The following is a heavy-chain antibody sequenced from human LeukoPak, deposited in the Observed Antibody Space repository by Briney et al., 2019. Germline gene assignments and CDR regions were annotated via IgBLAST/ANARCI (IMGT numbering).Heavy chain of an antibody. J-gene: IGHJ5*02. CDR3: ARGRAAGRGWFDP. CDR2: IYYSGST. Sequence: SETLSLTCTVSGGSISSYYWSWIRQPPGKGLEWIGYIYYSGSTNYNPSLKSRVTISVDTSKNQFSLKLSSVTAADTAVYYCARGRAAGRGWFDPWGQGTLVTVSS. V-gene: IGHV4-59*12. CDR1: GGSISSYY. D-gene: IGHD6-13*01.